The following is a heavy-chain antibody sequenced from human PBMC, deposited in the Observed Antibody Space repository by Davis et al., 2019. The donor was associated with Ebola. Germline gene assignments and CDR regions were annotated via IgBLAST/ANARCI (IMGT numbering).Heavy chain of an antibody. CDR3: AKDCSSYYDSTGSCHDAFDV. D-gene: IGHD3-22*01. CDR2: SNWNGGRI. J-gene: IGHJ3*01. CDR1: GFTFADYP. Sequence: PGGSLRLSCAASGFTFADYPMHWVRQGPGKGLEWVSSSNWNGGRIAYAGSVKGRFTISRDNAKHSLYLEMNSLRVEDTALYFCAKDCSSYYDSTGSCHDAFDVWGQGTMVIVSS. V-gene: IGHV3-9*01.